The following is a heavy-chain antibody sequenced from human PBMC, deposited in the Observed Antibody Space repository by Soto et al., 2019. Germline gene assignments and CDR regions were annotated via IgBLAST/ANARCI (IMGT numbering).Heavy chain of an antibody. CDR1: GGSISPYY. Sequence: SETLSLTCSVSGGSISPYYWSWIRLPPGRGLEWIGYVYYTGSTDYSPSLKSRVTISLDTSKNQFSLKLTSVTAADTAVYYCAKLGSGWYYGVYYFDYWGQGTVVTVSS. J-gene: IGHJ4*02. CDR3: AKLGSGWYYGVYYFDY. V-gene: IGHV4-59*08. CDR2: VYYTGST. D-gene: IGHD6-19*01.